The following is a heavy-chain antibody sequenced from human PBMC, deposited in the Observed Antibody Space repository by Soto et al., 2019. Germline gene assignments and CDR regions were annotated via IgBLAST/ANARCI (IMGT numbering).Heavy chain of an antibody. CDR3: AKSNWYLRGYYFDD. CDR1: GYSFTSYA. J-gene: IGHJ4*02. D-gene: IGHD3-22*01. CDR2: INAGNGNT. Sequence: QVQLVQSGAEERKPGSSVKLSCKASGYSFTSYAIQWVLQAPGQRPEWMGWINAGNGNTKYSQNFQGRFSITRDTSATTAYMEVNSLRSEDTAVYYCAKSNWYLRGYYFDDWGQGTLVTVSS. V-gene: IGHV1-3*05.